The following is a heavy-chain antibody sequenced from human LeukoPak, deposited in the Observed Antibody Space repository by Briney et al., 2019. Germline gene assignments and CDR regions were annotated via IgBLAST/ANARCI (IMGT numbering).Heavy chain of an antibody. J-gene: IGHJ4*02. D-gene: IGHD6-19*01. V-gene: IGHV4-39*07. CDR2: IYYSGST. Sequence: SETLSLTCTVSGGSISSSSYYWGWIRQPPGKGLEWIGSIYYSGSTYYNPSLKSRVIISVHTSKNQFSLKLSSVTAADTAVYYCARAIGGWYADWGQGTLVTVSS. CDR3: ARAIGGWYAD. CDR1: GGSISSSSYY.